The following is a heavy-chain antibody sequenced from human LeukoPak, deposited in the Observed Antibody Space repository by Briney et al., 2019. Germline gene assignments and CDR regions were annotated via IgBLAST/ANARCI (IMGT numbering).Heavy chain of an antibody. Sequence: QPGRSLRLSCAASGFTFSSYAMNWVRQTPGKGLEWVAVISSDGSNGYYADSVKGRFTISRDNSKNTLYLQMNSLRGEDTAVYYCARAFSTTAFDYWGQGTLVTVSS. CDR1: GFTFSSYA. D-gene: IGHD4-17*01. CDR3: ARAFSTTAFDY. CDR2: ISSDGSNG. V-gene: IGHV3-30*04. J-gene: IGHJ4*02.